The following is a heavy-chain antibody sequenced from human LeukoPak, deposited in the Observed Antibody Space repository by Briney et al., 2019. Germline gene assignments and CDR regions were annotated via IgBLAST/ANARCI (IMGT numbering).Heavy chain of an antibody. CDR1: GFTFSTYA. D-gene: IGHD3-16*02. V-gene: IGHV3-48*01. J-gene: IGHJ3*02. Sequence: GGSLRLSCAASGFTFSTYAMSWVRQAPGKGLEWVSYISSSSTTIYYADSVKGRFTISRDSAQNSLYLQMSSLRAEDTAVYYCARNLRGGDYLWGSYRPDAFDIWGQGTMVTVSS. CDR3: ARNLRGGDYLWGSYRPDAFDI. CDR2: ISSSSTTI.